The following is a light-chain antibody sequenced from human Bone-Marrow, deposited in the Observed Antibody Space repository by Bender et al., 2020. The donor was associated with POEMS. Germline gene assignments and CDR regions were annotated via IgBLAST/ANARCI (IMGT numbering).Light chain of an antibody. Sequence: QSVLTQPPSVSGTPGQRVTISCSGSGSNIGGYPVNWYQQLPGTAPTLLIYRNNQRPSGVPDRFSGSKSGTSASLAISVLRSEDEADYYCSSYGGSIWGVFGGGTKLTVL. J-gene: IGLJ2*01. V-gene: IGLV1-47*01. CDR3: SSYGGSIWGV. CDR1: GSNIGGYP. CDR2: RNN.